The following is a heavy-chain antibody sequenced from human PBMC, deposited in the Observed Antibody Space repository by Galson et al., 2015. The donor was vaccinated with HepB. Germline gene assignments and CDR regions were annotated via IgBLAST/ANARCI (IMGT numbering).Heavy chain of an antibody. CDR2: ISGSGGST. V-gene: IGHV3-23*01. CDR1: GFTFSSYA. CDR3: ARGYCSGGSCYPKGDAFDI. J-gene: IGHJ3*02. D-gene: IGHD2-15*01. Sequence: SLRLSCAASGFTFSSYAMSWVRQAPGKGLEWVSAISGSGGSTYYADSVKGRFTISRDNSKNTLYLQMNSLRAEDTAVYYCARGYCSGGSCYPKGDAFDIWGQGTMVTVSS.